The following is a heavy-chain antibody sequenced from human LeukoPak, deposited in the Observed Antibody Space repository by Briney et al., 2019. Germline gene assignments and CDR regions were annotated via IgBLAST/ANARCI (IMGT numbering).Heavy chain of an antibody. CDR1: GFTFDDYA. CDR2: ISWNSGSI. D-gene: IGHD5-24*01. V-gene: IGHV3-9*01. J-gene: IGHJ4*02. CDR3: AKGTGWLQFSAFDY. Sequence: PGGSLRLSCAASGFTFDDYAMHWVRQAPGKGLEWVSGISWNSGSIGYADSVKGRFTISRDNSKNTLYLQMNSLRAEDTAVYYCAKGTGWLQFSAFDYWGQGTLVTVSS.